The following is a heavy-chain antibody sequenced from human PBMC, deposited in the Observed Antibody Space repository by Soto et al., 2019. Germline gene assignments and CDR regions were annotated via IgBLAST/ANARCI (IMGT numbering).Heavy chain of an antibody. CDR3: ERCGTLWYRTNWFDP. CDR1: GFVFSSYA. Sequence: GGSLRLSCAASGFVFSSYAMSWVRQAPGKGLEWVSSIGVSGGNTYYADSVKGRFTISRDNSKNTLFLQMNSVRVEDTAVYFCERCGTLWYRTNWFDPWGLGTLVTVSS. CDR2: IGVSGGNT. V-gene: IGHV3-23*01. J-gene: IGHJ5*02. D-gene: IGHD1-26*01.